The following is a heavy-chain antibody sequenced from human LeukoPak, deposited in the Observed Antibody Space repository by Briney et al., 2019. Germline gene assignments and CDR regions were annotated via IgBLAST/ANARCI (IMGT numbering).Heavy chain of an antibody. J-gene: IGHJ4*02. Sequence: GGSLRLSCAASGFAFSSYGMSWVRQAPGKGLEWVSAIIGRGGSTYYADSVKGRFTISRDNSKNTLYLQMNPLRAEDTAVYYCASLRGLGFDYWGQGTLVTVSS. CDR2: IIGRGGST. V-gene: IGHV3-23*01. CDR1: GFAFSSYG. D-gene: IGHD1-26*01. CDR3: ASLRGLGFDY.